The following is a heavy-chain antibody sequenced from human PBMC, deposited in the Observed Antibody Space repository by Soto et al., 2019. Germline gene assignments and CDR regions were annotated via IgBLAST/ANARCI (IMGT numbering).Heavy chain of an antibody. J-gene: IGHJ3*02. CDR2: IYYSGST. CDR1: GGSVSSGSYY. Sequence: QVQLQESGPGLVKPSETLSLTCTVSGGSVSSGSYYWSWIRQPPGKGLEWIGYIYYSGSTNYNPSLKSRVTISVDTSKNQFSLKLSSVTAPDTAVYYCARGRSLDAFDIWGQGTMVTVSS. CDR3: ARGRSLDAFDI. V-gene: IGHV4-61*01.